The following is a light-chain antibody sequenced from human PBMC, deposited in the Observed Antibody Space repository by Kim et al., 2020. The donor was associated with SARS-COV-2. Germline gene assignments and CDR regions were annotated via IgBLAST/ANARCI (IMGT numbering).Light chain of an antibody. Sequence: SYELTQPPSVSVLPYTTARITCGENNIGSKTVHWYQQKPGQAPVLVVYDDRDLPSGIPERFSGFNSGKTATLTISRVEAGDEADYYCQVWDSNTDQYLFVTGTKVTVL. CDR1: NIGSKT. CDR3: QVWDSNTDQYL. J-gene: IGLJ1*01. V-gene: IGLV3-21*03. CDR2: DDR.